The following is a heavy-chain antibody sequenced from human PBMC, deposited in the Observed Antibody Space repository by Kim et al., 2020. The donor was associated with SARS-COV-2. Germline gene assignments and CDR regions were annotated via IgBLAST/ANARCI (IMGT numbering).Heavy chain of an antibody. J-gene: IGHJ3*02. Sequence: QKLQGRVTMTTDTSTSTAYMELRSLRSDDTAVYYCARGMTTVEEDAFDIWGQGTMVTVSS. CDR3: ARGMTTVEEDAFDI. V-gene: IGHV1-18*01. D-gene: IGHD4-4*01.